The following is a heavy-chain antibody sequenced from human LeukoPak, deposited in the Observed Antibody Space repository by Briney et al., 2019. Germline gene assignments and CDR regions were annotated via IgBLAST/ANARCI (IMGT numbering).Heavy chain of an antibody. D-gene: IGHD6-6*01. J-gene: IGHJ6*03. V-gene: IGHV4-34*01. Sequence: PSETLSLTCAVYGGSFSGYYWSWIRQPPGKGLEWIGEINHSGSTNYNPSLKSRVTISVDTSTNQFSLKLSSVTAADTAVYYCARVIAARRVYYYYYMDVWGKGTTVTVSS. CDR1: GGSFSGYY. CDR2: INHSGST. CDR3: ARVIAARRVYYYYYMDV.